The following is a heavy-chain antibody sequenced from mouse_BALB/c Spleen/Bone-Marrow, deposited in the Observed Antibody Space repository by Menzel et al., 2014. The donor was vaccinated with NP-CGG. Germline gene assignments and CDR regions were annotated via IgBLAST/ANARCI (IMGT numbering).Heavy chain of an antibody. D-gene: IGHD2-14*01. CDR3: AYYRYDYYAMDY. CDR2: ISYSGST. V-gene: IGHV3-2*02. Sequence: EVQLQESGPGLVKPSQSLSLTCTVTGYSITSDYAWHWIRQFPGNKLEWMGYISYSGSTSYNPSLKSRISITRDTSKNQFFLQLNSVTTEDTATYYCAYYRYDYYAMDYWGQGTSVTVSS. CDR1: GYSITSDYA. J-gene: IGHJ4*01.